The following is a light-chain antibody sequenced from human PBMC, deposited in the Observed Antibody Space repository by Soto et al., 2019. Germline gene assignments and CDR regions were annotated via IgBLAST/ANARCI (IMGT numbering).Light chain of an antibody. Sequence: EIVLPQSPGTLALSPGERATLACRASQSLSSSYLAWYQQKPGQAPRLLIYGSFSRATGIPDRFSGSGSGTDFTLTISRLEPEDSAVYYCQQYGTLITFGQGTRLEI. CDR3: QQYGTLIT. CDR2: GSF. CDR1: QSLSSSY. J-gene: IGKJ5*01. V-gene: IGKV3-20*01.